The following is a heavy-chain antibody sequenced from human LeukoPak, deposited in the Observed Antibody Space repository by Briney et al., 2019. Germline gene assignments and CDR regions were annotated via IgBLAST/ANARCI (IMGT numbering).Heavy chain of an antibody. V-gene: IGHV3-30-3*01. CDR3: ARDPGGLITYDSSGYYGPFDP. Sequence: PGGSLRLSCAAPGFTFSSYAMHWVRQAPGKGLEWVAVISYDGSNKYYADSVKGRFTISRDNSKNTLYLQMSSLRAEDTAVYCCARDPGGLITYDSSGYYGPFDPWGQGTLVTVSS. D-gene: IGHD3-22*01. CDR1: GFTFSSYA. CDR2: ISYDGSNK. J-gene: IGHJ5*02.